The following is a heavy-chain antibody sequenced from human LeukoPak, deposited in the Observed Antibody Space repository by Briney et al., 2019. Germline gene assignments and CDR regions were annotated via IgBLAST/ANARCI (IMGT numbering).Heavy chain of an antibody. Sequence: PSETLSLTCTVSGGSISSGSYYWSWIRQPAGKGLEWIGRIYTSGSTNYNPSLKSRVTISVDTSKNQFSLKLSSVTAADTAVYYCAREGYSGSYEDYWGQGTLVTVSS. CDR1: GGSISSGSYY. CDR2: IYTSGST. D-gene: IGHD1-26*01. J-gene: IGHJ4*02. V-gene: IGHV4-61*02. CDR3: AREGYSGSYEDY.